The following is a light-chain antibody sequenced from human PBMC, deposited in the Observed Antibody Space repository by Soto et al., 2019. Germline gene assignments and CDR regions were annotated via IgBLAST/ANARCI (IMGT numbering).Light chain of an antibody. CDR3: QKYDSVPQT. J-gene: IGKJ1*01. V-gene: IGKV1-27*01. Sequence: DIQLAQSPSSLSASAGDRVTITCRASQGINYYLAWYQQRPGKVPKLLIYDASTSQSGVPSRFSGSGSGTDFTLTISSLQPEDVATYYCQKYDSVPQTFGQGTEVEIK. CDR2: DAS. CDR1: QGINYY.